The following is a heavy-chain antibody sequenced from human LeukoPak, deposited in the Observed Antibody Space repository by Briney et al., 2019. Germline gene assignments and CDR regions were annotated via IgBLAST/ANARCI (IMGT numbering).Heavy chain of an antibody. CDR3: AREDYSSGWYFDY. CDR2: IYTRGST. D-gene: IGHD6-19*01. Sequence: PSQTLSLTYTVSGGSISSGTYYWSWIRQPAGKGLEWIGRIYTRGSTNYNPSLKSRVTISADTSKNQFSLRLSSVTAADTAVYYCAREDYSSGWYFDYWGQGTLVTVSS. CDR1: GGSISSGTYY. V-gene: IGHV4-61*02. J-gene: IGHJ4*02.